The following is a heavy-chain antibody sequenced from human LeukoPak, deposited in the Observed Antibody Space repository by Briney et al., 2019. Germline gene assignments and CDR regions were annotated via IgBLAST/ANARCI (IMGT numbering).Heavy chain of an antibody. D-gene: IGHD6-13*01. CDR2: IYYSGST. CDR1: GGSISSYY. CDR3: ARGSSSRYLDYFDY. J-gene: IGHJ4*02. V-gene: IGHV4-59*01. Sequence: SETLSLTCTVSGGSISSYYWSWIRQPPGKGLEWIGYIYYSGSTNYNPSLKSRVTISVDTSKNQFSLKLSSVTAADTAVYYCARGSSSRYLDYFDYWGQGTLVTVSS.